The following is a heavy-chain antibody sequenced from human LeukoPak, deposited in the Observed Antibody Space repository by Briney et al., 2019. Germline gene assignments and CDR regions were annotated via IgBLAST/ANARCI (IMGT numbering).Heavy chain of an antibody. Sequence: GGSLRLSCAASGFTFSGSAMHWVRQASGKGLEWVGRIRSKANSYATAYAASVKGRFTISRDDSKNTAYLQMNSPKTEDTAVYYCSKGGIIDYWGQGTLVTVSS. CDR3: SKGGIIDY. CDR1: GFTFSGSA. CDR2: IRSKANSYAT. V-gene: IGHV3-73*01. J-gene: IGHJ4*02. D-gene: IGHD2-15*01.